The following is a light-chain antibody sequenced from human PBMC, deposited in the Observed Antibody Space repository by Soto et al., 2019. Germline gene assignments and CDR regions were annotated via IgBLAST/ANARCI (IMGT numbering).Light chain of an antibody. Sequence: QSVLTQPPSASGSPGQSVTISCTGSSSDVGAYNYVSWYQQHPGKVPKLIIYEVTKRPSGVPDRFSGSKSGNTASLTVSGLQAEDEADYYCCSHGCYNNFYVFGTGTKVTVL. CDR1: SSDVGAYNY. CDR2: EVT. V-gene: IGLV2-8*01. J-gene: IGLJ1*01. CDR3: CSHGCYNNFYV.